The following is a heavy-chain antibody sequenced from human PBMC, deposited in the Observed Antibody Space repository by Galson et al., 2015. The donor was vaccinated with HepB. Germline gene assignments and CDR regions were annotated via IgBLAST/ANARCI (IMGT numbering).Heavy chain of an antibody. CDR2: ISSSSSYT. CDR3: ARDRRGYYDSSGYYYFDY. J-gene: IGHJ4*02. CDR1: GFTFSDYY. Sequence: SLRLSCAASGFTFSDYYMSWIRQAPGKGLEWVSYISSSSSYTNYADSVKGRFTISRDNAKNSLYLQMNSLRAEDTAVYYCARDRRGYYDSSGYYYFDYWGQGTLVTVSS. D-gene: IGHD3-22*01. V-gene: IGHV3-11*06.